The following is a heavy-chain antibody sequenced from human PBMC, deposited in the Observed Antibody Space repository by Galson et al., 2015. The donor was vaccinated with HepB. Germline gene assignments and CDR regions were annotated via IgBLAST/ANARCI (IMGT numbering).Heavy chain of an antibody. CDR1: GFTFSSYA. J-gene: IGHJ3*02. CDR2: ISYDGSNK. CDR3: AKLMGDDAFDI. V-gene: IGHV3-30-3*01. D-gene: IGHD3-16*01. Sequence: SLRLSCAASGFTFSSYAMHWVRQAPGKGLEWVAVISYDGSNKYYADSVKGRFTISRDNSKNTLYLQMNSLRAEDTAVYYCAKLMGDDAFDIWGQGTMVTVSS.